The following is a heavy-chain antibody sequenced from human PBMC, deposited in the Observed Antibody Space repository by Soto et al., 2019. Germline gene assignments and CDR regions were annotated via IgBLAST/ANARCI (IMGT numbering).Heavy chain of an antibody. V-gene: IGHV4-31*03. CDR3: AREGYSSCWYDRAFDI. J-gene: IGHJ3*02. Sequence: PSETLSVTCTDSGGSISSGGYYWSWIRQHPGKGLEWIGYIYYSGSTYYNPSLKSRVTISVDTSKNQFSLKLSSVTAADTAVYYCAREGYSSCWYDRAFDIWGQGTMVTVSS. D-gene: IGHD6-13*01. CDR1: GGSISSGGYY. CDR2: IYYSGST.